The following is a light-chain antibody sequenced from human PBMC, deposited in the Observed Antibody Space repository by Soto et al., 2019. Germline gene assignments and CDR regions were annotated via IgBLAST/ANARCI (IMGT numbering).Light chain of an antibody. CDR3: QAWDRSTYVV. CDR2: QDS. J-gene: IGLJ2*01. V-gene: IGLV3-1*01. Sequence: SYELTQPPSVSVSPGQTASITCSGDKLGDKYAFWYQQKPGQAPVLVIYQDSKRPSGIPERFSGSNSGNTATLTISGTQAMDEADYSCQAWDRSTYVVFGGGTKLTVL. CDR1: KLGDKY.